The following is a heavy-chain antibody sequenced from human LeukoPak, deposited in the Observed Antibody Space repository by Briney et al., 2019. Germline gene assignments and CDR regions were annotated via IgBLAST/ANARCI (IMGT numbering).Heavy chain of an antibody. V-gene: IGHV3-30*02. CDR1: GFTFSDYG. Sequence: GGSLRHSCAASGFTFSDYGMHWVRQAPGKGLEWVAVICYDGSNKYYVDSVKGRFTISRDNSHNTMFMQINRLRVEDTAVYYCAKDRSGTWSFDYWGQGTLVTVSS. CDR2: ICYDGSNK. CDR3: AKDRSGTWSFDY. D-gene: IGHD3-3*01. J-gene: IGHJ4*02.